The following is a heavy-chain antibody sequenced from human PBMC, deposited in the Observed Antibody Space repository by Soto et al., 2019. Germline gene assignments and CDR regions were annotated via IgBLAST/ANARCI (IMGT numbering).Heavy chain of an antibody. CDR3: AKAPASSMTASRPFDY. J-gene: IGHJ4*02. CDR1: GITFSTYA. V-gene: IGHV3-23*01. Sequence: GGSLRLSCAASGITFSTYAMSWVRQAPGKGLEWVSGISGSGGSTYYADSVKGRFTIARDNSKNTVYLQMNSLRAEDTAVYYCAKAPASSMTASRPFDYWGQGTLV. D-gene: IGHD6-6*01. CDR2: ISGSGGST.